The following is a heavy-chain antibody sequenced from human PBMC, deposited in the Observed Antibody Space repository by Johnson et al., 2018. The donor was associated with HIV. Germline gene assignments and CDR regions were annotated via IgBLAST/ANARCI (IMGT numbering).Heavy chain of an antibody. CDR2: IWYDGSNK. Sequence: QVRLVESGGGVVQPGRSLRLSCAASGFTFSSYGMHWVRQAPGKGLEWVAVIWYDGSNKFYAESVKGRFIISRDNSKKTLDLQTNSLRAEDTAVYYCARDLIKQQFLEWLSEGYGVFDIWGQGTMVTVSS. CDR3: ARDLIKQQFLEWLSEGYGVFDI. CDR1: GFTFSSYG. V-gene: IGHV3-33*01. D-gene: IGHD3-3*01. J-gene: IGHJ3*02.